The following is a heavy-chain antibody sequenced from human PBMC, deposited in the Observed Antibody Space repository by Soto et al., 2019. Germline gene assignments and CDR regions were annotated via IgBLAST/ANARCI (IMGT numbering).Heavy chain of an antibody. Sequence: SGPTLVNPTQTLTLTCTFSGFSLSSTRVAVGWIRQPPGKALEWLALIYWDDDKRYSPFLKSRLTITKDTSKNQVVLTMTNMDPLDTSIFYCAHSVVAGLGYYFDYWGQGTLVTVSS. CDR1: GFSLSSTRVA. J-gene: IGHJ4*02. CDR2: IYWDDDK. V-gene: IGHV2-5*02. D-gene: IGHD6-19*01. CDR3: AHSVVAGLGYYFDY.